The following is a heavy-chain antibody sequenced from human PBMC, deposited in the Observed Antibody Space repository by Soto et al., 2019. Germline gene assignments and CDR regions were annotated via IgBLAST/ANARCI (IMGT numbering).Heavy chain of an antibody. Sequence: SETLSLTCTVSGGSISSSSYHWGWIRQPPGKGLEWIGSVFYLGRTYNNPSLRSRVTMSVDTSKNQFSLNLSSLTVLDTAVYYCARQGGSGTYYNGLDYFDSWGQGTLVPVSS. J-gene: IGHJ4*02. CDR2: VFYLGRT. D-gene: IGHD3-10*01. CDR1: GGSISSSSYH. CDR3: ARQGGSGTYYNGLDYFDS. V-gene: IGHV4-39*01.